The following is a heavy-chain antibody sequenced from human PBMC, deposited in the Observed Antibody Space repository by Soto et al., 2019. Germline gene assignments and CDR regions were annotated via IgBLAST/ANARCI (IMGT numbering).Heavy chain of an antibody. CDR1: GYTFTNYH. CDR3: ALPKNTLGWYSF. Sequence: QVQVVQSGAEVKKPGASVKVSCKTSGYTFTNYHVHWVRQAPGQGLEWMGAINPKGGSTNYAQHVQGRVTMTSDSSTSTVYMEMGSLRSDDSAVYYCALPKNTLGWYSFWGQGTLVTVS. J-gene: IGHJ4*02. V-gene: IGHV1-46*01. D-gene: IGHD6-19*01. CDR2: INPKGGST.